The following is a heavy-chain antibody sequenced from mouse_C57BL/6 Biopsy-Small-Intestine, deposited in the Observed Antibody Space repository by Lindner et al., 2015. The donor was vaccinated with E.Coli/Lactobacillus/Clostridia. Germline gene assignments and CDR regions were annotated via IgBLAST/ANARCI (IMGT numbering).Heavy chain of an antibody. CDR1: GYSFTDFN. D-gene: IGHD2-5*01. J-gene: IGHJ2*01. V-gene: IGHV1-39*01. CDR3: ARSYSNYVRFDY. Sequence: VQLQESGPELVKPGASVRISCKASGYSFTDFNMNWVKQSSGERLEWIGIINPNYGTTNYNQNFKDKATLTVDQSSSTAYMQLNSLTSEDSAVYYCARSYSNYVRFDYWGQGTTLTVSS. CDR2: INPNYGTT.